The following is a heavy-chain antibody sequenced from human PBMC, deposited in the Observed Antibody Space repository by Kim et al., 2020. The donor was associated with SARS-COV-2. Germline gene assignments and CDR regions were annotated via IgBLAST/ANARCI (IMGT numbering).Heavy chain of an antibody. J-gene: IGHJ4*02. CDR1: GFTFSSYG. CDR3: AKDLGIAVAPYYFDY. CDR2: IWYDGSNK. D-gene: IGHD6-19*01. V-gene: IGHV3-33*06. Sequence: GGSLRLSCAASGFTFSSYGMHWVRQAPGKGLEWVAVIWYDGSNKYYADSVKGRFTISRDNSKNTLYLQMNSLRAEDTAVYYCAKDLGIAVAPYYFDYWGQGTLVTVSS.